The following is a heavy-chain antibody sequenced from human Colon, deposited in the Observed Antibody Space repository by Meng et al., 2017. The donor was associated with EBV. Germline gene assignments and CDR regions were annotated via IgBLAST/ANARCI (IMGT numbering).Heavy chain of an antibody. D-gene: IGHD6-13*01. CDR1: GYIFTNDD. CDR2: ISVKNGEA. V-gene: IGHV1-18*01. J-gene: IGHJ2*01. CDR3: ARYVPNGSFWYFDF. Sequence: QVQLVQSGADAKKPGASMKVSCKASGYIFTNDDINWVRQAPGQGLEWMGWISVKNGEAKYPQNFQGRVTMTTDTTTSTAYMELRSLTSDDTAVYYCARYVPNGSFWYFDFWGRGTLVTVSS.